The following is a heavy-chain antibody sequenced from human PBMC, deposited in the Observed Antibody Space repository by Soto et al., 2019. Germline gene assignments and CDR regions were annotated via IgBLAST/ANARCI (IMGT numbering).Heavy chain of an antibody. CDR2: IIPIFGTA. V-gene: IGHV1-69*13. J-gene: IGHJ4*02. Sequence: ASVKVSCKASGGTFSSYAISWVRQAPGQGLEWMGGIIPIFGTANYAQKFQGRVTITADESTSTAYMELSSLRSEDTAVYYCARTPPSPSGWYYFDYWGQGTLVTVSS. CDR3: ARTPPSPSGWYYFDY. D-gene: IGHD6-19*01. CDR1: GGTFSSYA.